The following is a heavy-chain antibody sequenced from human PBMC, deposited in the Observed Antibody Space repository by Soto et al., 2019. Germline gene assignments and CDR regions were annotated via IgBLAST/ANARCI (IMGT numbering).Heavy chain of an antibody. J-gene: IGHJ3*02. V-gene: IGHV4-4*02. CDR3: AKAPFCTTTNCHYAFDI. Sequence: QVQLQESGPGLVKPSGTLSLTCAVSSASITSSNWWSWVRRPPGKGLEWIGEIYHPGSTNYNPSLKGRVTISVDKSKNHFSLNLSSVTAADTAMYYCAKAPFCTTTNCHYAFDIWGQGTMVTVS. CDR2: IYHPGST. D-gene: IGHD2-2*01. CDR1: SASITSSNW.